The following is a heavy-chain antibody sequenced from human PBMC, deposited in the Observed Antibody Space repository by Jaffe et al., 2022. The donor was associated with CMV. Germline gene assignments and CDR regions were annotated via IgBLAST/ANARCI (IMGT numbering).Heavy chain of an antibody. Sequence: EVQLVESGGVVVQPGGSLRLSCAASGFTFDDYTMHWVRQAPGKGLEWVSLISWDGGSTYYADSVKGRFTISRDNSKNSLYLQMNSLRTEDTALYYCAKLAGTAGVFDYWGQGTLVTVSS. D-gene: IGHD6-13*01. CDR1: GFTFDDYT. V-gene: IGHV3-43*01. J-gene: IGHJ4*02. CDR3: AKLAGTAGVFDY. CDR2: ISWDGGST.